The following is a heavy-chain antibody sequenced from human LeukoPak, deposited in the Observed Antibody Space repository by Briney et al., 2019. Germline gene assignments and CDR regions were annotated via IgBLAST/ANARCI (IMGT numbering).Heavy chain of an antibody. D-gene: IGHD6-19*01. CDR3: AKTALPSSGWYLDY. J-gene: IGHJ4*02. CDR2: IKEDGSEK. V-gene: IGHV3-7*03. CDR1: GFMFSNYW. Sequence: GGSLRLSCAGSGFMFSNYWMTWVRQAPGKGLEWVANIKEDGSEKYYVDSMKGRFAISRDNSKNTLYLQMNSLRAEDTAVYYCAKTALPSSGWYLDYWGQGTLVTVSS.